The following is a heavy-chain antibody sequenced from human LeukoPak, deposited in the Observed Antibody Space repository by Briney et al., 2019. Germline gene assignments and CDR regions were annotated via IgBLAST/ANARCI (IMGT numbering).Heavy chain of an antibody. CDR1: GGTFSSYA. CDR3: ASFEAMVVGY. Sequence: ASVKVSCKASGGTFSSYAISWVRQAPGQGLEWMGRVIPILGIANYAQKFQGRVTITADKSTSTAYMELSSLRSEDTAVYYCASFEAMVVGYWGQGTLVTVSS. CDR2: VIPILGIA. J-gene: IGHJ4*02. D-gene: IGHD5-18*01. V-gene: IGHV1-69*04.